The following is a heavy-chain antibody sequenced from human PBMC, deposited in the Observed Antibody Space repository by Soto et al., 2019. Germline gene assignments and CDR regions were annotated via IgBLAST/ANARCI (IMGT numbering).Heavy chain of an antibody. CDR1: GYTFTSYD. V-gene: IGHV1-8*01. D-gene: IGHD2-2*01. Sequence: QVQLVQSGAEVKKPGASVKVSCKASGYTFTSYDINWVRQATGPGLEWMGWMNPNSGNTGYAQKFQGRVTMTRNSSISTAYMELSSRRSEVLAVYFCARGTGCWYYYYMDVWGKGTKVTVSS. J-gene: IGHJ6*03. CDR3: ARGTGCWYYYYMDV. CDR2: MNPNSGNT.